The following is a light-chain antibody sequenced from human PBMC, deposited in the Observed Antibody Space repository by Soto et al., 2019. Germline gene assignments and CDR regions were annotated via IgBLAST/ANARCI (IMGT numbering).Light chain of an antibody. CDR3: QTWGSGIRV. Sequence: QSMLTQSPSASASLGASVKLTCTLSSGHRSYAIAWHQQQTGKGPRFLMKVNSDGTHSKGDGIPDRFSGSSSGAERYLTISSLQSEDEAVYYCQTWGSGIRVFGGVTQLTVL. CDR1: SGHRSYA. CDR2: VNSDGTH. J-gene: IGLJ7*01. V-gene: IGLV4-69*01.